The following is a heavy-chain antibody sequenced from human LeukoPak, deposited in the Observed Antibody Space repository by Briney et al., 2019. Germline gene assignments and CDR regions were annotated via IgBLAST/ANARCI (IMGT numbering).Heavy chain of an antibody. CDR1: GGSISSGGYY. CDR2: IYYSGST. CDR3: SRWDYSNYLFDY. D-gene: IGHD4-11*01. Sequence: SETLSLTCTVSGGSISSGGYYWSWIRQHPGKGLEWIGYIYYSGSTYYDPSLKSRVTISVDTSKNQFSLKLSSVTAADTAVYYCSRWDYSNYLFDYWGQGTLVTVSS. V-gene: IGHV4-31*03. J-gene: IGHJ4*02.